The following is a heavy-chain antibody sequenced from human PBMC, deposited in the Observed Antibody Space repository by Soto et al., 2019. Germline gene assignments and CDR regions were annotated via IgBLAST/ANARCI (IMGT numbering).Heavy chain of an antibody. J-gene: IGHJ4*02. V-gene: IGHV3-21*01. D-gene: IGHD3-16*01. CDR3: AIKDYDSGGSDS. CDR2: ISSGSSYI. Sequence: GGSLRLSCAASGFTFSSYSMNWVRQAPGKGLEWVSSISSGSSYIYYADSVKGRFTISRDNAKNSLYLQMNSLRAEDTAVYYCAIKDYDSGGSDSWGPGTLVTVSS. CDR1: GFTFSSYS.